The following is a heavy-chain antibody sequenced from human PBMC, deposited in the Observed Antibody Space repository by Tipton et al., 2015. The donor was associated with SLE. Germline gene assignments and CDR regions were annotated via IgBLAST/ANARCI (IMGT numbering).Heavy chain of an antibody. V-gene: IGHV4-34*01. D-gene: IGHD2-21*02. CDR2: INYSGST. Sequence: TLSLTCDVYGESSSVYYWAWIRQTPGKGLEWIGEINYSGSTNYNPSLKSRLKISIDKSLNRFSLELTSVTAADTAVYYCAIQVVPGSLFDHWGQGTPVTVSS. J-gene: IGHJ4*02. CDR1: GESSSVYY. CDR3: AIQVVPGSLFDH.